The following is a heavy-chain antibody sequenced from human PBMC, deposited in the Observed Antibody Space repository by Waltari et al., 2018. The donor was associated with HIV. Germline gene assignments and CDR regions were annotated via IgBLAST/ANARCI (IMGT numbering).Heavy chain of an antibody. CDR1: GGSISSYS. CDR2: IYYSGST. Sequence: QVQLQESGPGLVKPSETLSLTCTVSGGSISSYSCSWFRQPPGKGLEWIGYIYYSGSTNYNPSLKSRVTISVDTSKNQFSLKLSSVTAADTAVYYCARAGKQLEEVFPTYYFDYWGQGTLVTVSS. J-gene: IGHJ4*02. V-gene: IGHV4-59*01. D-gene: IGHD6-6*01. CDR3: ARAGKQLEEVFPTYYFDY.